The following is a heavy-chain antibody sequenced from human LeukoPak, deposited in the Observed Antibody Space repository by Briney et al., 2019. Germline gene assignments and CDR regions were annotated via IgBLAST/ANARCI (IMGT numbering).Heavy chain of an antibody. CDR3: ARARIAVAGVYWFDP. CDR1: GFTFSDYY. CDR2: ISSSSSYT. Sequence: GSLRLSCAASGFTFSDYYMSWIRQAPGKGLEWVSYISSSSSYTNYADSVKGRFTISRDNAKNSLYLQMNSLRAEDTAVYYCARARIAVAGVYWFDPWGQGTLVTVSS. J-gene: IGHJ5*02. D-gene: IGHD6-19*01. V-gene: IGHV3-11*06.